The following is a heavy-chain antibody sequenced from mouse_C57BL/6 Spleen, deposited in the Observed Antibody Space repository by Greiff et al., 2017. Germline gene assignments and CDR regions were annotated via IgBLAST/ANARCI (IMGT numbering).Heavy chain of an antibody. CDR1: GFTFSSYA. V-gene: IGHV5-4*03. Sequence: EVKVVESGGGLVKPGGSLKLSCAASGFTFSSYAMSWVRQTPEKRLEWVATISDGGSYTYYPDNVKGRFTISRDNAKNNLYLQMSHLKSEDTAMYYCARAYDYFDYGGQGTTRTVSS. CDR3: ARAYDYFDY. D-gene: IGHD2-3*01. J-gene: IGHJ2*01. CDR2: ISDGGSYT.